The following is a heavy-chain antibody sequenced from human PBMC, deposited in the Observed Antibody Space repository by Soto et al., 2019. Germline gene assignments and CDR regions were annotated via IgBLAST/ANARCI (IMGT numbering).Heavy chain of an antibody. CDR2: IYYSGST. V-gene: IGHV4-39*01. CDR3: ARDYYDSSDYTTNWFDP. J-gene: IGHJ5*02. Sequence: SETLSLTCAVSGGSISSSSYYWGWIRQPPGKGLEWIGSIYYSGSTYYNPSLRSRVTISVDTSKNQFSLKLTSVTAADTAVYYCARDYYDSSDYTTNWFDPWGQGTLVTV. D-gene: IGHD3-22*01. CDR1: GGSISSSSYY.